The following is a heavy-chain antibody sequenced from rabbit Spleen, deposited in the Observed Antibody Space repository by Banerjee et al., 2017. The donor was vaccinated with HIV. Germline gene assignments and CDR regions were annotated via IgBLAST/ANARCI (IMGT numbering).Heavy chain of an antibody. Sequence: QQQLEESGGGLVKPGGTLTLTCKASGIDFSSYYYMCWVRQAPGKGLELIACIYTSSGYTYYASWAKGRFTITKTSSTTVTLQMTSLTAADTAAYFCARDGYSRGWGIILYYFNLWGPGTLVTVS. CDR3: ARDGYSRGWGIILYYFNL. CDR1: GIDFSSYYY. V-gene: IGHV1S45*01. D-gene: IGHD4-1*01. J-gene: IGHJ4*01. CDR2: IYTSSGYT.